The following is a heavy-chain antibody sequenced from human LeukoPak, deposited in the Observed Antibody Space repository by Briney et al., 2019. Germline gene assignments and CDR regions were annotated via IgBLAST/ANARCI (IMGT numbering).Heavy chain of an antibody. CDR2: IYYSGST. CDR1: GGSISSYY. Sequence: SETLSLTCTVSGGSISSYYWSWIRQPPGKGLEGIGYIYYSGSTNYNPSLKSRVTISVDTSKNQFSLKLSSVTAADTAVYYCARLKVPPLGNWNDGWFDPWGQGTLVTVSS. J-gene: IGHJ5*02. CDR3: ARLKVPPLGNWNDGWFDP. D-gene: IGHD1-1*01. V-gene: IGHV4-59*08.